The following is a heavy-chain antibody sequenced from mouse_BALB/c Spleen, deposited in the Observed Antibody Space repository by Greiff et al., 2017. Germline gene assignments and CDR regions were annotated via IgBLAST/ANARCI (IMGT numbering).Heavy chain of an antibody. CDR3: ARPLDSSGYVAY. D-gene: IGHD3-2*01. J-gene: IGHJ3*01. V-gene: IGHV5-6*01. CDR1: GFTFSSYG. CDR2: ISSGGSYT. Sequence: DVHLVESGGDLVKPGGSLKLSCAASGFTFSSYGMSWVRQTPDKRLEWVATISSGGSYTYYPDSVKGRFTISRDNAKNTLYLQMSSLKSEDTAMYYCARPLDSSGYVAYWGQGTLVTVSA.